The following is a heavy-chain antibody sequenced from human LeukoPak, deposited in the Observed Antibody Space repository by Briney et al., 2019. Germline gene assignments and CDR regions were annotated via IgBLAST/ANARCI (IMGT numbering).Heavy chain of an antibody. D-gene: IGHD3-10*01. V-gene: IGHV4-38-2*02. CDR3: ARGRGEGRGISMVRGVRAPSYNWFNP. CDR2: IYHSGST. Sequence: SETLSLTCTVSGYSISSGYYWGWIRQPPGKGLEWIGSIYHSGSTYYNPSLKSRVTISVDTSKNQFSLKLSSVTAADTAVYYCARGRGEGRGISMVRGVRAPSYNWFNPWGHGTLVTVSS. CDR1: GYSISSGYY. J-gene: IGHJ5*02.